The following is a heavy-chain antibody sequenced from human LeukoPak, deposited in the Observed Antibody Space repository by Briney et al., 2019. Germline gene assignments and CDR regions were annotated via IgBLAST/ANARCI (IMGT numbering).Heavy chain of an antibody. CDR3: ARDSSGWYGNWFDP. V-gene: IGHV3-74*01. J-gene: IGHJ5*02. Sequence: GGSLRLSCAASGFTFSNYWMHWVRQAPGKGLVWVSRINSDGSSTSYADSVKGRFTISRDNAKNSLYLQMNSLRAEDTALYYCARDSSGWYGNWFDPWGQGTLVTVSS. CDR1: GFTFSNYW. D-gene: IGHD6-19*01. CDR2: INSDGSST.